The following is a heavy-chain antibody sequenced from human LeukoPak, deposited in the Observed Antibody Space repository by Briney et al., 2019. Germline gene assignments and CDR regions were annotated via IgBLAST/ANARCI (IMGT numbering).Heavy chain of an antibody. Sequence: SQTQSLTCTVSGGSISSSSYYWGWIRQPPGKGLEWIGNIYYSGSTYYNPPLKSRVTVSVDTSKNQFSLKLSSVTAADTAVYYCAGDYGDYSFDYWSQGTLVTVSS. D-gene: IGHD4-17*01. CDR3: AGDYGDYSFDY. CDR2: IYYSGST. CDR1: GGSISSSSYY. J-gene: IGHJ4*02. V-gene: IGHV4-39*01.